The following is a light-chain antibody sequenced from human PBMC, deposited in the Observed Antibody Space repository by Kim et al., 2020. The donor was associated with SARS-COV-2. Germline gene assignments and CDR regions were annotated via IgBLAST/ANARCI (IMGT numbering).Light chain of an antibody. J-gene: IGLJ2*01. CDR1: NLERRS. CDR2: DDS. Sequence: PGKPARITCGGNNLERRSVHWYQQKPGQAPVLILFDDSDRSSGIPERFSGSNSGNTATLTISRVEAGDEADYYCQVWDSITDPVIFGGGTQLTVL. V-gene: IGLV3-21*03. CDR3: QVWDSITDPVI.